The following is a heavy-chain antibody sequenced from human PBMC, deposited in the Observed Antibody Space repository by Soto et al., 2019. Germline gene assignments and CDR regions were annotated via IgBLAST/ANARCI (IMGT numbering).Heavy chain of an antibody. V-gene: IGHV3-30-3*01. CDR3: ARDVGTQLDFWSTSGMDV. D-gene: IGHD3-3*01. J-gene: IGHJ6*02. Sequence: PGGSLRLSCAASGFSFSDDAMHWVRQAPGQGLEWVAVITYDGSNKYYADSVRGRFTISRDNSKSTLYLQMDSLIIDDTAVYYCARDVGTQLDFWSTSGMDVWVQGTTVTVSS. CDR1: GFSFSDDA. CDR2: ITYDGSNK.